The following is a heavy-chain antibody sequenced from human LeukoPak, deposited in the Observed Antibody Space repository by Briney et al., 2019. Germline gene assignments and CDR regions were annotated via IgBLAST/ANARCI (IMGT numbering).Heavy chain of an antibody. CDR3: VAREFSFDY. V-gene: IGHV3-21*01. CDR1: GFTFTIYS. CDR2: IRAEGRDT. D-gene: IGHD3-10*01. Sequence: PGGSLRLSCGVSGFTFTIYSMNWVRRAPGKGRDCGSSIRAEGRDTYYADSVKGRFTISRDNAKNSVFLQMNSLRAEHTAVYSCVAREFSFDYWGQGDLVTVSS. J-gene: IGHJ4*02.